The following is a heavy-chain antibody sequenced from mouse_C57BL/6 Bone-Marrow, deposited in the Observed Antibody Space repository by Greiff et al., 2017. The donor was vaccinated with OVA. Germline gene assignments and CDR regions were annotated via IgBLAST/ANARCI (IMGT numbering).Heavy chain of an antibody. CDR2: INSNNGGT. Sequence: VQLQQSGPELAKPGASVKIPCKASGYTFTDYNMDWVKQSHGKSLEWIGDINSNNGGTIYNQKFKGKATLTVDKSSSTAYMALRSLTSEATAVYYCARGGYYDYDGGAWFAYWGQGTLVTVSA. CDR3: ARGGYYDYDGGAWFAY. V-gene: IGHV1-18*01. D-gene: IGHD2-4*01. J-gene: IGHJ3*01. CDR1: GYTFTDYN.